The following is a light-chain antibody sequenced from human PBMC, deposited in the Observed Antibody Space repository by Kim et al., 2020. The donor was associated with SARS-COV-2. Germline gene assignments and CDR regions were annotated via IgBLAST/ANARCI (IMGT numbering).Light chain of an antibody. CDR1: QTISSF. Sequence: SPGERAPLSCRASQTISSFLAWYQQRSGQAPRLLIYDASTRATGIPARFSGSGSGTEFTLTISSLQSEDSATYYCQQYNDWPPGDTFGQGTKLEI. J-gene: IGKJ2*01. CDR3: QQYNDWPPGDT. V-gene: IGKV3-15*01. CDR2: DAS.